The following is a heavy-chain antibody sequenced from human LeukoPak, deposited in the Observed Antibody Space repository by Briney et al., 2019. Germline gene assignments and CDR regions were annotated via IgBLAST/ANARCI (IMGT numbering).Heavy chain of an antibody. CDR3: ARSKTLDIVVVPAALYYYYYYMGV. Sequence: SVKVSCKASGGTFSSYAISWVRQAPGQGLEWMGGIIPIFGTANYAQKFQGRVTITADESTSTAYMELSSLRSEDTAVYYCARSKTLDIVVVPAALYYYYYYMGVWGKGTTVTVSS. D-gene: IGHD2-2*03. J-gene: IGHJ6*03. CDR1: GGTFSSYA. CDR2: IIPIFGTA. V-gene: IGHV1-69*13.